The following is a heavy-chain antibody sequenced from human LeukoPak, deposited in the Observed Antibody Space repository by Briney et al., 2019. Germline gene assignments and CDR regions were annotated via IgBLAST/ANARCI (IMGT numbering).Heavy chain of an antibody. Sequence: SETLSLTCTVSGDSISSYYWSWIRQPPGKGLEWIGEINHSGSTNYNPSLKSRVTISVDTSKNQFSLKLSPVTAADTAVYYCARGGYIAARRGYYYYYMDVWGKGTTVTVSS. CDR2: INHSGST. J-gene: IGHJ6*03. CDR3: ARGGYIAARRGYYYYYMDV. CDR1: GDSISSYY. V-gene: IGHV4-34*01. D-gene: IGHD6-6*01.